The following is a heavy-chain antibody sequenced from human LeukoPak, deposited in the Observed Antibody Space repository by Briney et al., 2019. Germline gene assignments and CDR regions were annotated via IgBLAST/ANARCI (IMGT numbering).Heavy chain of an antibody. Sequence: SETLSLTCTVSGSSINTPYYWAWIRQPPGEGLEWIGNIFHGVTTFYNPSLMNRVAISVDTSKNQFSLKLTAVTAADTAVYYCARDATIAAPLMSWGQGTLVIVSS. CDR3: ARDATIAAPLMS. CDR1: GSSINTPYY. CDR2: IFHGVTT. V-gene: IGHV4-38-2*02. D-gene: IGHD6-13*01. J-gene: IGHJ4*02.